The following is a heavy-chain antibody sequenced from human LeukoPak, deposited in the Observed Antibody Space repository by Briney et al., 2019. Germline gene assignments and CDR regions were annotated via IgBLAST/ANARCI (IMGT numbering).Heavy chain of an antibody. CDR3: ARGFYSTH. CDR1: GGSISNYY. V-gene: IGHV4-59*12. J-gene: IGHJ4*02. D-gene: IGHD5-18*01. Sequence: SETLSLTCTVSGGSISNYYWNYIRQPPGKGLEWIGYIYYSGITNYNPSLKSRVTISVDTSKNQFSLKLSSVTAADTAVYYCARGFYSTHWGQGTLVTVSS. CDR2: IYYSGIT.